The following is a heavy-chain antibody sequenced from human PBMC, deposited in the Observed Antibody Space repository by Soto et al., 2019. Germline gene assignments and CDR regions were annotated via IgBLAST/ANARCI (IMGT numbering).Heavy chain of an antibody. J-gene: IGHJ6*02. CDR2: LHSGGDT. CDR3: ARDGPYYYASRMDV. D-gene: IGHD3-10*01. CDR1: GIPVSSNY. V-gene: IGHV3-53*04. Sequence: EVQLVESGGGLVQPGGSLRLSCAASGIPVSSNYMTWVHQAPGKGLEWVSVLHSGGDTHYANSVKGRFTISRHDSTNTLFLQMNSLTAEDTAVYYCARDGPYYYASRMDVWGQGTTVTVSS.